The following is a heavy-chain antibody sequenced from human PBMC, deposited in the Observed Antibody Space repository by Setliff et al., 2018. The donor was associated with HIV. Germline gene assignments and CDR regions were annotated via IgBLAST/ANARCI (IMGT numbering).Heavy chain of an antibody. D-gene: IGHD6-19*01. CDR3: ARAPAHEHASGWFSSSNRFDP. CDR2: ISAYNGNT. J-gene: IGHJ5*02. V-gene: IGHV1-18*01. CDR1: GYTFTSYG. Sequence: GASVKVSCKASGYTFTSYGISWVRQAPGQGLEWMGWISAYNGNTNYAQKLQDRVTITADGSTSTAYMELSGLRSADTAVYYCARAPAHEHASGWFSSSNRFDPWGQGTLVTVS.